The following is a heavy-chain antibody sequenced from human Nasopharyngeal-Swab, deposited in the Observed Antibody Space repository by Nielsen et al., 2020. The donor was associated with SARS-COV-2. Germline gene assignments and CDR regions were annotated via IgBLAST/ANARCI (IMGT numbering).Heavy chain of an antibody. D-gene: IGHD4-17*01. CDR1: GDSVSSSSAA. CDR3: ARARGAYGDYYYYYYTDV. J-gene: IGHJ6*03. V-gene: IGHV6-1*01. CDR2: TYYRSKWYN. Sequence: LSLTCAISGDSVSSSSAAWNWIRQSPSRGLEWLGRTYYRSKWYNDYAVSVKSRITINPDTSKNQFSLHLNSVTPEDTAVYYCARARGAYGDYYYYYYTDVWDKGTTVTVSS.